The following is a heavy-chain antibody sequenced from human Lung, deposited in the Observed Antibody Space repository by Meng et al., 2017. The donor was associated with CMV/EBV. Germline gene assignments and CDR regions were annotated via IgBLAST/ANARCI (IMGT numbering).Heavy chain of an antibody. D-gene: IGHD3-16*01. V-gene: IGHV3-49*04. CDR2: IRSKAYGGTT. CDR1: GFTFGDYA. Sequence: GXXXRLXCTASGFTFGDYAMSWVRQAPGKGLEWVGFIRSKAYGGTTEFAASVKGRFTISRDDSKSIAYLQMNSLKTEDTAVYFCTRNRGTSYFDFWGLGTSVTVSS. J-gene: IGHJ4*02. CDR3: TRNRGTSYFDF.